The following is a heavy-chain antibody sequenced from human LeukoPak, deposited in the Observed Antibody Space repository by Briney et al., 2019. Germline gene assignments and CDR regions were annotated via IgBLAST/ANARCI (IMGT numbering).Heavy chain of an antibody. D-gene: IGHD2-2*01. CDR2: INSNSGGT. Sequence: GASVKVSCKASGYTFTCYYMHWVRQAPGQGLEWMGWINSNSGGTNYAQKFQGWVTMTRDTSISTAYMELSRLRSDDTAVYYCARGRRKDIVVVPAALWFYFDYWGQGTLVTVSS. V-gene: IGHV1-2*04. J-gene: IGHJ4*02. CDR1: GYTFTCYY. CDR3: ARGRRKDIVVVPAALWFYFDY.